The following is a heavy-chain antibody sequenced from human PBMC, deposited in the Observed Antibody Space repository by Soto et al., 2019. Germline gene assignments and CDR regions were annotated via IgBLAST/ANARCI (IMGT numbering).Heavy chain of an antibody. CDR1: GGSISSGDYY. Sequence: SETLSLTCTVSGGSISSGDYYWSWIRQPPGKGLEWIGYIYYSGSTYYKPSLKSRVTISVDTSKNQFSLKLSSVTAADTAVYYCARAPLSGYTRSGNWFDPWGQGTLVTVYS. CDR2: IYYSGST. J-gene: IGHJ5*02. D-gene: IGHD3-3*01. V-gene: IGHV4-30-4*01. CDR3: ARAPLSGYTRSGNWFDP.